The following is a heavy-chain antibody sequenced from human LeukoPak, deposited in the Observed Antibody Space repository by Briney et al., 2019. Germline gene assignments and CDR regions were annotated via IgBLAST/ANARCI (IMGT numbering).Heavy chain of an antibody. CDR2: ISTSSSSI. D-gene: IGHD2-15*01. Sequence: GGSLRLSCAASGFTFSNYWMHWVRQVPGKGLEWVSSISTSSSSIYYADSVKGRFTISRDNAKNSLYLQMNSLRAEDTAVYYCARENNCSGGSCPLDYWGQGTLVTVSS. CDR1: GFTFSNYW. CDR3: ARENNCSGGSCPLDY. V-gene: IGHV3-21*01. J-gene: IGHJ4*02.